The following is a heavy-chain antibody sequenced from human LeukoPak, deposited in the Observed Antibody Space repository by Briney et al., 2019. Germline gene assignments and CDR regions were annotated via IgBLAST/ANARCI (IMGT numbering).Heavy chain of an antibody. CDR1: GFTFSDYY. V-gene: IGHV3-11*01. J-gene: IGHJ4*02. Sequence: GGSLRLSCAASGFTFSDYYMSWIRQAPGKGLERVSYICDSGRTIYYADSVKGRFTISRDNAKNSVYLQMNNLRAEDTAVYYCARDRLGDYDNSGYYDNWGQGALVTVSS. CDR2: ICDSGRTI. D-gene: IGHD3-22*01. CDR3: ARDRLGDYDNSGYYDN.